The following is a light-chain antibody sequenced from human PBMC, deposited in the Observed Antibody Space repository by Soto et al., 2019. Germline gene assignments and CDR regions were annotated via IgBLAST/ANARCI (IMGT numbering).Light chain of an antibody. CDR1: QDISSF. CDR2: AAS. J-gene: IGKJ4*01. Sequence: QLDHSPTYLSACVENIATPPSRASQDISSFLVWYQQKPGKAPKLLIFAASTLQSGVPSRFSGSGSGTDFTLTISSLQPEDFATYYCQQTESYPSTFGGGTKVDIK. V-gene: IGKV1-9*01. CDR3: QQTESYPST.